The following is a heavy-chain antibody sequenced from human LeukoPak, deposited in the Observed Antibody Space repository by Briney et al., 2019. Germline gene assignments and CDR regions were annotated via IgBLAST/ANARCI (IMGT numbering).Heavy chain of an antibody. CDR3: ARGLAAAYDYNWFDP. CDR2: INHSGST. J-gene: IGHJ5*02. D-gene: IGHD5-12*01. Sequence: PSETLSLTCAVYGGSFSGYYWSWIRQPPGKGLEWIGEINHSGSTNYNPSLKSRVTISVDTSKNQFSLKLSSVTAADTAVYFCARGLAAAYDYNWFDPWGQGTLVTASS. CDR1: GGSFSGYY. V-gene: IGHV4-34*01.